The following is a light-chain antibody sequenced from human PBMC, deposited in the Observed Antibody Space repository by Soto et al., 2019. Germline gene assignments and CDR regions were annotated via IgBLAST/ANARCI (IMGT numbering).Light chain of an antibody. CDR3: QHSYTTPRT. Sequence: DIQMTQSPSSLSASVGDRVTITCRASQSISTYLNWYQQKVGKAPKLLIYAASSLQRGVPSRFSGIGSETQFHLNNSSQQPEYCPPYYCQHSYTTPRTFGKGTKLQIK. V-gene: IGKV1-39*01. J-gene: IGKJ2*02. CDR1: QSISTY. CDR2: AAS.